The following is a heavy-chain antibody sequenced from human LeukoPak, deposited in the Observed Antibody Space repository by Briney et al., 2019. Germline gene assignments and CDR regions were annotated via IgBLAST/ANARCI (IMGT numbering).Heavy chain of an antibody. CDR1: GGSISSYY. D-gene: IGHD5-12*01. CDR3: ARNLRLGYDAFDY. V-gene: IGHV4-4*07. Sequence: SETLSLTCTVSGGSISSYYWRWIRQPAGKGLEWIGRIYTSGSTNYNPSLKSRVTTSVDTSKNQFSLKLSSVTAADTGVYYCARNLRLGYDAFDYWGQGTLVTVSS. CDR2: IYTSGST. J-gene: IGHJ4*02.